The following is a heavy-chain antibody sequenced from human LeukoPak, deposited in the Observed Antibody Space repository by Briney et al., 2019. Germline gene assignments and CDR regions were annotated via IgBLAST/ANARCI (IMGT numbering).Heavy chain of an antibody. Sequence: ASVKVSCKASGYTFTGYYMHWVRQAPGQGLEWMGWIYPNSGGTNYAQKFQGRVTMTRDTSISTAYMELSRLRSDDTAVYYCARGYGSGSYSAFDIWGQGTMVTVSS. CDR1: GYTFTGYY. D-gene: IGHD3-10*01. CDR3: ARGYGSGSYSAFDI. CDR2: IYPNSGGT. V-gene: IGHV1-2*02. J-gene: IGHJ3*02.